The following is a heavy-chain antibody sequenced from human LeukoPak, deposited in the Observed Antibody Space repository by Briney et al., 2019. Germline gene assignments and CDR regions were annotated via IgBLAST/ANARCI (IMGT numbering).Heavy chain of an antibody. CDR3: ARRGYSYGTNFDY. CDR1: GGSISSSSYY. D-gene: IGHD5-18*01. CDR2: IYYSGST. V-gene: IGHV4-39*01. Sequence: SETLSLTCTVSGGSISSSSYYWGWIRQPPGKGLEWIGSIYYSGSTYYNPSLKSRVTVSVDTSKNQFSLKLSSVTAADTAVYYCARRGYSYGTNFDYWGQGTLATVSS. J-gene: IGHJ4*02.